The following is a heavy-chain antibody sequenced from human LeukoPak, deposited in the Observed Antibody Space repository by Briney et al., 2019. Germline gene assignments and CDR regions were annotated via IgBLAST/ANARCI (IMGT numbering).Heavy chain of an antibody. J-gene: IGHJ3*02. CDR1: GFTFSTYS. Sequence: PGGSLTLSCAASGFTFSTYSMNWVRQAPGKGLEWVLYIGTSSNIYYTAYVKGRFTISRDNAKNTLYLQMNSLRAEDTAIYYCARFEYSYGYGDGFDIWGQGTMVTVSS. CDR3: ARFEYSYGYGDGFDI. D-gene: IGHD5-18*01. CDR2: IGTSSNI. V-gene: IGHV3-48*01.